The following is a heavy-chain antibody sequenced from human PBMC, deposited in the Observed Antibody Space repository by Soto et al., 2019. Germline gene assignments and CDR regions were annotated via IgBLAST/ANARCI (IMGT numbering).Heavy chain of an antibody. D-gene: IGHD6-13*01. Sequence: GGSLRLSCAASGFTFSSYAMSWVRQAPGKGLEWVSAISGSGGSTYYADSVKGRFTISRDNSKNTLYLQMNSLRAEDTAVYYGASRERESSSWYFDAFDIWGQGTMVTVSS. CDR1: GFTFSSYA. V-gene: IGHV3-23*01. CDR2: ISGSGGST. J-gene: IGHJ3*02. CDR3: ASRERESSSWYFDAFDI.